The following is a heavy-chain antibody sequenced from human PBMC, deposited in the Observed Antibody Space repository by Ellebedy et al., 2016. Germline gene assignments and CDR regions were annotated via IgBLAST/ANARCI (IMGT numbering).Heavy chain of an antibody. V-gene: IGHV1-24*01. D-gene: IGHD3-10*01. J-gene: IGHJ6*02. CDR2: FDPEDGET. CDR3: ATYYYGSGSYYKRGMDV. Sequence: ASVKVSXKVSGYTLTELSVHWVRQAPGKGLEWMGGFDPEDGETIYAQKFQGRVTMTEDTSTDTAYMELSSLRSEDTAVYYCATYYYGSGSYYKRGMDVWGQGTTVTVSS. CDR1: GYTLTELS.